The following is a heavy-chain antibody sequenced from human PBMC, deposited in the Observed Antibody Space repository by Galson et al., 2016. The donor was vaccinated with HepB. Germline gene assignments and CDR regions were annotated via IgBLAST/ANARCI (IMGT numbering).Heavy chain of an antibody. CDR3: GKHGGFDY. CDR1: GFSFSNSG. D-gene: IGHD3-16*01. J-gene: IGHJ4*02. CDR2: ITRSGDAT. Sequence: SLRLSCAASGFSFSNSGMSWVRQAAGRGLGWVSDITRSGDATHYADFVKGRFTISRDNSKNTLYLYMNNLTAGDTAIYYCGKHGGFDYWGQGALVTVSS. V-gene: IGHV3-23*01.